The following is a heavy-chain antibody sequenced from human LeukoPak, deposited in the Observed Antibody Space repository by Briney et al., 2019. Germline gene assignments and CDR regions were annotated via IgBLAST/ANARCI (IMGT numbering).Heavy chain of an antibody. D-gene: IGHD1/OR15-1a*01. CDR2: IFYPGST. CDR3: ARNIDD. J-gene: IGHJ4*02. Sequence: SETLSLTCTVSGGSISSSAYYWGWIRQPPGKGLEWIGSIFYPGSTYYKPSLKSRVTISVDTSKNQFSPELSSVTAADTAVYYCARNIDDWGQGTLVTVSS. V-gene: IGHV4-39*01. CDR1: GGSISSSAYY.